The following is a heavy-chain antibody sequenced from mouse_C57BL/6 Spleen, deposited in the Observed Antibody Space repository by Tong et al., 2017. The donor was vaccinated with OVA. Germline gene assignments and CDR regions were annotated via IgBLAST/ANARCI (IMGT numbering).Heavy chain of an antibody. D-gene: IGHD2-4*01. CDR2: ISSGGDYI. V-gene: IGHV5-17*03. J-gene: IGHJ3*01. CDR3: ARWDYDAAWFAY. CDR1: GFTFSDYG. Sequence: EVQLQESGGGLVKPGGSLKLSCAASGFTFSDYGMHWVRQAPEKGLEWVAYISSGGDYIYYADTVKGRFTISRDNARNTLYLQMSSLKSEDTAMYYCARWDYDAAWFAYWGQGTLVTVSA.